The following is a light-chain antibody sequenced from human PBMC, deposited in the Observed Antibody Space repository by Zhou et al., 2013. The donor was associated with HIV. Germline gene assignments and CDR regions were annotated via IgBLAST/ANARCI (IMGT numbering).Light chain of an antibody. CDR1: QSVSSN. Sequence: EVVMTQSPATLSVSPGERATVSCRASQSVSSNLAWYQQKPGQAPRLLIYETSTRATGIPDRFSGSGSGTDFTLTISSLEPEDFAVYYCQQRSNWPPGLTFGGGTKVEIK. V-gene: IGKV3-11*01. J-gene: IGKJ4*01. CDR3: QQRSNWPPGLT. CDR2: ETS.